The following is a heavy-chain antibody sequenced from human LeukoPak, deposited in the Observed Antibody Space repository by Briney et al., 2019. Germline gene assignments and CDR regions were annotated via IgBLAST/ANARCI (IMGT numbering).Heavy chain of an antibody. CDR1: GYTFTGYH. V-gene: IGHV1-46*01. D-gene: IGHD4/OR15-4a*01. CDR3: ARGRWGATYSLDY. Sequence: ASVKVSCKASGYTFTGYHMHWVRQAPGQGLEWMGMINPSGGSTSYPQKFQGRFTMTRDTSTTTVHMELSRLTLEDTAVYYCARGRWGATYSLDYWGQGTLVTVSS. J-gene: IGHJ4*02. CDR2: INPSGGST.